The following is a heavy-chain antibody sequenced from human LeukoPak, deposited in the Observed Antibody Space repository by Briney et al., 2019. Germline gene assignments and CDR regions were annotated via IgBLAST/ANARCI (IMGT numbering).Heavy chain of an antibody. V-gene: IGHV3-30*03. J-gene: IGHJ6*02. Sequence: GGSLRLSCAASGFTFSSYGMHWVRQAPGKGLEWVAVISYDASDKYYVDSVKGRFTISRDNSKNTLYLQMGSLRAEDMAVYYRARTPPDYYHGMDLWGQGTPVNVSS. CDR2: ISYDASDK. CDR1: GFTFSSYG. CDR3: ARTPPDYYHGMDL.